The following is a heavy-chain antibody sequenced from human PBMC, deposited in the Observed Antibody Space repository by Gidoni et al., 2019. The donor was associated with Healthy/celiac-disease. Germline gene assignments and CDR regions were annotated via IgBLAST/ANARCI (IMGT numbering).Heavy chain of an antibody. Sequence: QVQLVQSGAEVKKPGSSVKVSCKASGGTFSSYAISWVRQAPGQGLEWMGRIIPILGIANYAQKFQGRVTITADKSTSTAYMELSSLRSEDTAVYYCARDSIAAAGTRYYYYGMDVWGQGTTVTVSS. CDR3: ARDSIAAAGTRYYYYGMDV. J-gene: IGHJ6*02. CDR1: GGTFSSYA. V-gene: IGHV1-69*04. D-gene: IGHD6-13*01. CDR2: IIPILGIA.